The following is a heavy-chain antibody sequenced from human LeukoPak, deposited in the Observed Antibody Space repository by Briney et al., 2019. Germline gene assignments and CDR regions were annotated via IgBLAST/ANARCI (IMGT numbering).Heavy chain of an antibody. J-gene: IGHJ4*02. CDR3: ARKNQGFAY. CDR2: INSDGSST. Sequence: GGSLRLSCAASGFTFSGSWMHWVRQAPGKGLVWVSRINSDGSSTTYADSVKGRFTISRDNAKNTLYLPMNSPRAEHTAVYYCARKNQGFAYWGQGTLVTVSS. CDR1: GFTFSGSW. V-gene: IGHV3-74*01.